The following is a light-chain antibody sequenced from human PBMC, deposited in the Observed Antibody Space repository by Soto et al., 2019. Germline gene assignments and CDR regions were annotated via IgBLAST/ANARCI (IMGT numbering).Light chain of an antibody. J-gene: IGKJ1*01. CDR2: GAS. V-gene: IGKV1-9*01. CDR3: QQLYGSPWT. Sequence: IQLTQSPSSLSASVGDRVTITCRASPAIASILAWYQQKPGTAPKLLIYGASTLQSGVPSRFSGSRSGTDDTLTIASLQPEDFATYYCQQLYGSPWTFGEGTKVEIK. CDR1: PAIASI.